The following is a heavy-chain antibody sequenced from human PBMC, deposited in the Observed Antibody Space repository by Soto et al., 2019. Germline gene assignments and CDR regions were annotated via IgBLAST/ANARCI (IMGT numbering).Heavy chain of an antibody. CDR3: AKSGNYNDRSGYYYFDH. CDR2: VSRSGDST. Sequence: EVQLLESGGGLAQPGGSLRLSCEASGFTFNNYAMNWVRQAPGKGLEWVSSVSRSGDSTNYADSVTGRFTSSRDNSKNTVSRQMNSLRVEDTAVYYCAKSGNYNDRSGYYYFDHWGQGMLVTVSS. J-gene: IGHJ4*02. V-gene: IGHV3-23*01. D-gene: IGHD3-22*01. CDR1: GFTFNNYA.